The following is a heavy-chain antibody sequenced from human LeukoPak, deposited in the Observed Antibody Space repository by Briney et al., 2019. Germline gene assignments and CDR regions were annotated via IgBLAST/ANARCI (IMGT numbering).Heavy chain of an antibody. CDR2: IYYSGST. CDR1: GGSISSSSNY. V-gene: IGHV4-39*01. D-gene: IGHD4-17*01. Sequence: SETLSLTCTVSGGSISSSSNYWGWIRPPPGKGLEWIGSIYYSGSTYYNPSLKSRVTISVDTSKNPFSQKLSSVSAADTAVYYCARDYGENDYWGQGTLVTVSS. CDR3: ARDYGENDY. J-gene: IGHJ4*02.